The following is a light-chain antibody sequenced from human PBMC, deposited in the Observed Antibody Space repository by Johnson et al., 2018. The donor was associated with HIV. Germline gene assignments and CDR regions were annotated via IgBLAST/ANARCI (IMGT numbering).Light chain of an antibody. CDR3: GTWDSSLSAYV. CDR1: SSNIANNY. CDR2: DNN. V-gene: IGLV1-51*01. Sequence: QSVLTQPPSVSAAPGQQVTISCSGSSSNIANNYVSWYQQLPGTAPKLLIYDNNKRPSGIPDRFSASKSGTSATLGITGLQTGDEADYYCGTWDSSLSAYVFGRGIMVTVL. J-gene: IGLJ1*01.